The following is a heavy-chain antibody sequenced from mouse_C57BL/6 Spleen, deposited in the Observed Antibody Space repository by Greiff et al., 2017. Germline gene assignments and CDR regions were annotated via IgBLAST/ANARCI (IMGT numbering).Heavy chain of an antibody. CDR2: INYDGSST. Sequence: EVKLVESEGGLVQPGSSLKLSCTASGFTFSDYYMAWVRQVPEKGLEWVANINYDGSSTYYLDSLKSRFIISRDNAKNILYLQMSSLKSEDTATYYCARGEDGYYAMDFWGQGTSVTVSS. V-gene: IGHV5-16*01. CDR3: ARGEDGYYAMDF. CDR1: GFTFSDYY. J-gene: IGHJ4*01.